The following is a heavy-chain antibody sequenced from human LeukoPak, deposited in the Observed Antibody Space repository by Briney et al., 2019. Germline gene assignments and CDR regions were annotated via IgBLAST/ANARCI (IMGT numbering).Heavy chain of an antibody. CDR2: ISTSGTI. V-gene: IGHV3-11*04. CDR3: ARSSSGWYDGAFDI. D-gene: IGHD6-19*01. CDR1: GFTFSDYY. Sequence: GGSLRLSCAASGFTFSDYYMSWIRQAPGKGLEWVSYISTSGTIYYADSVKGRFTISRDNSKNTLYLQMNSLRAEDTAVYYCARSSSGWYDGAFDIWGQGTMVTVSS. J-gene: IGHJ3*02.